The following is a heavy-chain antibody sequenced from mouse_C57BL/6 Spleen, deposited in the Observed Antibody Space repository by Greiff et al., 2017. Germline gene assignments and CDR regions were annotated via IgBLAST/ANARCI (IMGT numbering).Heavy chain of an antibody. CDR3: ASEGAYYAMDY. CDR1: GYTFTSYW. V-gene: IGHV1-64*01. CDR2: IHPNSGST. J-gene: IGHJ4*01. Sequence: QVQLQQPGAELVKPGASVKLSCKASGYTFTSYWMHWVKQRPGQGLEWIGMIHPNSGSTNYNEKFKSKATLTVDKSSSTAYMQLSSLTSEDSAVYYCASEGAYYAMDYWGQGTSVTVSS.